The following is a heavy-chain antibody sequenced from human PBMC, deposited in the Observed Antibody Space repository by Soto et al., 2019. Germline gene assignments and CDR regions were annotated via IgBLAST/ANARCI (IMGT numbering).Heavy chain of an antibody. CDR2: IKQYGSEK. CDR3: AREEVITIFGVVDLRDDYYYYYGMDV. CDR1: GFTFSSYW. Sequence: PGGSLRLSCAASGFTFSSYWMSWVRQAPGKGLEWVANIKQYGSEKYYVDSVKGRFTISRDNAKNSLYLQMNSLRAEDTAVYYCAREEVITIFGVVDLRDDYYYYYGMDVWGQGTTVTVSS. J-gene: IGHJ6*02. D-gene: IGHD3-3*01. V-gene: IGHV3-7*05.